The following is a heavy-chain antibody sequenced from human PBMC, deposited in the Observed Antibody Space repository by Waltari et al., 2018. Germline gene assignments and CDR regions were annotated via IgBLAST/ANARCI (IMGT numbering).Heavy chain of an antibody. CDR3: ARGARRTSQTTSWWYFDL. Sequence: EVQLVESGGGLGQPGGSLRLSCEASAFTLSSYWMHWVRQVPGKGLEWVSRQNSEGRSTRYANSVKRRFTIYKDNARNTVYLQMNRRRAEDTAIYYCARGARRTSQTTSWWYFDLWGRGTLLTVSS. CDR1: AFTLSSYW. CDR2: QNSEGRST. V-gene: IGHV3-74*01. J-gene: IGHJ2*01. D-gene: IGHD4-4*01.